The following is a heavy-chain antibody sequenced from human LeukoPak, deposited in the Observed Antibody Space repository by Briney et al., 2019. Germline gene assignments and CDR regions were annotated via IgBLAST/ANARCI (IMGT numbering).Heavy chain of an antibody. D-gene: IGHD5-24*01. CDR2: INHSGST. Sequence: SETLSLTCAVDGGSFSYYYWSWIRQPPGKGLEWIGEINHSGSTNYNPSLKSRVTISADTSKNQFSLKLSSVTAADTAVYYCARHLTGGDGYNSNFDYWGQGTLVTVSS. J-gene: IGHJ4*02. V-gene: IGHV4-34*01. CDR3: ARHLTGGDGYNSNFDY. CDR1: GGSFSYYY.